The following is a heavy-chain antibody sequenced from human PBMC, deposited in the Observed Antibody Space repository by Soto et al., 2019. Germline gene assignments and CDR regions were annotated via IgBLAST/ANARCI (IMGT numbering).Heavy chain of an antibody. V-gene: IGHV4-4*02. CDR1: GGSISSSNW. Sequence: NPSETLSLTCAVSGGSISSSNWWSGVRQPPGKGLEWIGEIYHSGSTNYNPSLKSRVTISVDRSKNQFSLKLSSVTAADTAVYYCARVSGSYYYGMDVWGQGTTVTVSS. CDR2: IYHSGST. J-gene: IGHJ6*02. D-gene: IGHD1-26*01. CDR3: ARVSGSYYYGMDV.